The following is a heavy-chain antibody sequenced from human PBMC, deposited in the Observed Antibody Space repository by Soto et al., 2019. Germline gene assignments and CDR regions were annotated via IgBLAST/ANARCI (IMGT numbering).Heavy chain of an antibody. Sequence: SETLSLTCTVSGDSITSNTYYWSWIRQPPGKGLEWIGEINHSGSTNYNPSLKSRVTISVDTSKNQFSLKLNSVTAADTAMYYCAKIAMAGPFDYWGQGILVTVSS. CDR1: GDSITSNTYY. J-gene: IGHJ4*02. CDR2: INHSGST. D-gene: IGHD6-19*01. V-gene: IGHV4-39*07. CDR3: AKIAMAGPFDY.